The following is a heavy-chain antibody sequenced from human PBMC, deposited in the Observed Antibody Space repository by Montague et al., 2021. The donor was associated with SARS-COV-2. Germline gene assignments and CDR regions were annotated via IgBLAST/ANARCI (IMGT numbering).Heavy chain of an antibody. D-gene: IGHD2-15*01. CDR2: IFYTGST. V-gene: IGHV4-59*01. CDR1: GGSTSNYY. Sequence: ETLSLTCSVSGGSTSNYYWTWIRQSPGKGLQWIGYIFYTGSTKFNPSLKSRVSMSLDTSKNHFSLRLSAATAADTARYYCARAQNICFIANCVNYFDLWGLGALVTVSS. J-gene: IGHJ4*02. CDR3: ARAQNICFIANCVNYFDL.